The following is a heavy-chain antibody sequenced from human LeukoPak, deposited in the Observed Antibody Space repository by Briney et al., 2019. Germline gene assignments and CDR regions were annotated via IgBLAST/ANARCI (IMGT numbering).Heavy chain of an antibody. D-gene: IGHD5-18*01. V-gene: IGHV3-9*01. CDR2: ISWNSGSI. CDR1: GLTFDDYA. Sequence: GGSLRLSCAASGLTFDDYAMPWVRQAPGKGLEWVSGISWNSGSIGYADSVKGRFTISRDNAKNSLYLQMNSLRADDTAVYYCATDVGQLWSPDNWGQGTLVTVSS. CDR3: ATDVGQLWSPDN. J-gene: IGHJ4*02.